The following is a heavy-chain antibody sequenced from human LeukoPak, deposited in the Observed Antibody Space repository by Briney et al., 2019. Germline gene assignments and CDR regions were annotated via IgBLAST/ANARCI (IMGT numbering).Heavy chain of an antibody. CDR2: IYTSGST. D-gene: IGHD3-16*02. V-gene: IGHV4-4*07. Sequence: SETLSLTCTVSGGSISSYYWSWIRQPAGKGLEWIGRIYTSGSTNYNPSLKSRVTMSVDTSKNQFSLKLSSVTAADAAVYYCASYPRGVIVSADDAFDIWGQGTMVTVSS. CDR3: ASYPRGVIVSADDAFDI. J-gene: IGHJ3*02. CDR1: GGSISSYY.